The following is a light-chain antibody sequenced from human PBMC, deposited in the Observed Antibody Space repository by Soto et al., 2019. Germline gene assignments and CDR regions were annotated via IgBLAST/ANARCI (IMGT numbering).Light chain of an antibody. CDR1: QIVSSY. V-gene: IGKV3-11*01. CDR3: QQHNNWPPIN. Sequence: EIVLTQSPSTLSSSPVERATLSFMASQIVSSYLAWYQQKPGQAPRLLIYDASNRATGIPARFSGSGSGTDSTLTISSLEPEDFAVYYCQQHNNWPPINFGQGTRLEIK. J-gene: IGKJ5*01. CDR2: DAS.